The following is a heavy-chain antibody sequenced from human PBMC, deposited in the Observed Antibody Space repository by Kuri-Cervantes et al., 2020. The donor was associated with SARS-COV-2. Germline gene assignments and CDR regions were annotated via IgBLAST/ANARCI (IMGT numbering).Heavy chain of an antibody. J-gene: IGHJ6*02. V-gene: IGHV3-73*01. D-gene: IGHD4-17*01. CDR2: IRSKANSYAT. Sequence: GGSLRLSCAASGFTFSGSAMHWVLQASGKGLEWVGRIRSKANSYATAYAASVKGRFTISRDDSKNTAYLQMNSLKTEDTAVYYCSRSTVTSPLYGMDVWGQGTTVTVSS. CDR3: SRSTVTSPLYGMDV. CDR1: GFTFSGSA.